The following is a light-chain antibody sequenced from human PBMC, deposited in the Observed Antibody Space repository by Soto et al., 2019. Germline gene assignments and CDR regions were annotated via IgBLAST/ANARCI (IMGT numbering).Light chain of an antibody. V-gene: IGLV2-18*01. J-gene: IGLJ1*01. Sequence: QSVLTKPASVSGSPGQSITISCTGTSSDFVSYNRVSWYQQPPGTAPKLIIYEASNRPSGVPDRFSGSKSGNTASLTISGLXAADEADYYCSLYTSENTYVFGTGTKV. CDR1: SSDFVSYNR. CDR2: EAS. CDR3: SLYTSENTYV.